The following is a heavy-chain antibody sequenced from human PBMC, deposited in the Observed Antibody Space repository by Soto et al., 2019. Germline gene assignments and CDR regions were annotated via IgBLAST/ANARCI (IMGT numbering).Heavy chain of an antibody. Sequence: QVQLLQSGSEVKKPGSSVKVSCRASGGSLSSYPVTWVRQAPGQGLEWMGRIIPIVGLTNYAQKFQGRVTNAGEKSPSPAYMELSSLRSDDTAVYYCARPTGGHDAGGNYMDVWGKGTTVIVSS. CDR1: GGSLSSYP. CDR2: IIPIVGLT. J-gene: IGHJ6*03. V-gene: IGHV1-69*02. CDR3: ARPTGGHDAGGNYMDV. D-gene: IGHD2-8*02.